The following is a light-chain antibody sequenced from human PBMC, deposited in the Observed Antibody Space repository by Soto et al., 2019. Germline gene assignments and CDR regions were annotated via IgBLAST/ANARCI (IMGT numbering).Light chain of an antibody. CDR3: QQSYNTPWT. CDR2: AAS. CDR1: QSISSY. J-gene: IGKJ1*01. V-gene: IGKV1-39*01. Sequence: DIPMTQSPSSLSASVGDRVTITCRASQSISSYLHWYQQKPGKAPKLLIYAASSLQSGVPSRFSGSGSGTDFTLTISNLQPEDFATYYCQQSYNTPWTFGQGTKVETK.